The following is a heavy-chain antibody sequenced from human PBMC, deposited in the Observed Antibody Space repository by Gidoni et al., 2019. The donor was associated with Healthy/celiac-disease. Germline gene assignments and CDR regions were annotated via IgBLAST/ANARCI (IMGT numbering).Heavy chain of an antibody. CDR1: GGSISSYY. CDR2: IYTSGST. Sequence: QVQLQESGPGLVTPSETLSLTCTVSGGSISSYYWSWIRQPAGKGLEWIGRIYTSGSTNYNPSLKSRVTMSVDTSKNQFSLKLSSVTAADTAVYYCAREVDYGDYVAWFDPWGQGTLVTVSS. J-gene: IGHJ5*02. D-gene: IGHD4-17*01. CDR3: AREVDYGDYVAWFDP. V-gene: IGHV4-4*07.